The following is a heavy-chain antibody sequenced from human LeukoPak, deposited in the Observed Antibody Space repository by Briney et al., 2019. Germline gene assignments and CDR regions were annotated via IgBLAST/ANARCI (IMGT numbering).Heavy chain of an antibody. CDR2: IYYSGST. CDR3: ARAYYSSSYDYWYFDI. J-gene: IGHJ2*01. CDR1: GGSISSSSYY. V-gene: IGHV4-39*07. D-gene: IGHD6-13*01. Sequence: SETLSLTCTVSGGSISSSSYYWGWIRQPPGKGLEWIGSIYYSGSTYYNPSLKSRVTISVDTSKNQFSLKLSSVTAADTAVYYCARAYYSSSYDYWYFDIWGRGTLVTVSS.